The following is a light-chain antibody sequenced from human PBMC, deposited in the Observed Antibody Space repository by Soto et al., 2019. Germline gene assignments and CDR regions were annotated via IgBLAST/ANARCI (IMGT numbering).Light chain of an antibody. V-gene: IGLV2-11*01. CDR2: DVN. J-gene: IGLJ1*01. CDR3: LSYAGSYNFV. Sequence: QSVLTQPRSVSGSPGQSITISCTGSSSDVGSYNCVSWYQQHPGQAPKFMIYDVNKRPSGVSHRFSGSKSGNTASLTISGLQADDEADYYCLSYAGSYNFVFGSGTKVTVL. CDR1: SSDVGSYNC.